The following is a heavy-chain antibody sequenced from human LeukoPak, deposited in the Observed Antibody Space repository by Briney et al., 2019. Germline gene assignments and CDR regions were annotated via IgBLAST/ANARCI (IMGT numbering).Heavy chain of an antibody. CDR1: GGSISSSSYY. J-gene: IGHJ4*02. D-gene: IGHD3-22*01. CDR2: ISHSGGT. CDR3: AREGYHYDSSGYYPGRFDY. Sequence: SETLSLTCTVSGGSISSSSYYWGWIRQPPGKGLEWIGSISHSGGTFYNPSLKSRVTISVDTSKNYFSLKLSSVTAADTAVYYCAREGYHYDSSGYYPGRFDYWGQGTLVTVSS. V-gene: IGHV4-39*02.